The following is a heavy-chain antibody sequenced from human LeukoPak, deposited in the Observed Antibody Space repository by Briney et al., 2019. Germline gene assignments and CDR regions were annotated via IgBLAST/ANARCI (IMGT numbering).Heavy chain of an antibody. V-gene: IGHV3-74*01. J-gene: IGHJ5*02. CDR2: INTDGSST. CDR1: GFTFSSYW. D-gene: IGHD1-1*01. CDR3: ARDRKEYNWNDGGWFDP. Sequence: GGSLRLSCAASGFTFSSYWMHWVRQAPGKGLVWVSRINTDGSSTSYADSVKGRFTISRDNAKNSLYLQMNSLRAEDTAVYYCARDRKEYNWNDGGWFDPWGQGTLVTVSS.